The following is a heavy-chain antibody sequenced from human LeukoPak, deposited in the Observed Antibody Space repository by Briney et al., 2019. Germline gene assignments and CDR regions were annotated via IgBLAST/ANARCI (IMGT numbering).Heavy chain of an antibody. J-gene: IGHJ3*02. CDR1: GLTFSSYG. Sequence: GGSLRLSCAASGLTFSSYGMHWVRQAPGKGLEWVAFIRYDGSNKYYADSVKGRFTISRDNSKNTLYLQMNSLRAEDTAVYDSANPVPEGDAFDIWGQGTMVTVSS. CDR3: ANPVPEGDAFDI. V-gene: IGHV3-30*02. CDR2: IRYDGSNK.